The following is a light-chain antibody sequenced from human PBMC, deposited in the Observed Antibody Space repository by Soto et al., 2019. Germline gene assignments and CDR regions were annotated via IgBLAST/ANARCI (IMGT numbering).Light chain of an antibody. CDR1: QSISNF. V-gene: IGKV3-11*01. CDR3: QQRTTGT. J-gene: IGKJ4*01. Sequence: EIVLTQSPATLSLSPGDSATLSCRASQSISNFLAWYQQKPGQAPRLLIYDASHRVTGVPGRFSGSGSGTDVTLAISSLEPDDFAVYHCQQRTTGTFGGGTKFEI. CDR2: DAS.